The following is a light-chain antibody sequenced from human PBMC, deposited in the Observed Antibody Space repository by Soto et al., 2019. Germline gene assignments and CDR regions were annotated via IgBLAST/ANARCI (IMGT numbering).Light chain of an antibody. CDR1: QSIISSY. CDR2: GAS. CDR3: QQYGSSPT. J-gene: IGKJ4*01. Sequence: VLLTHAPGTLSLSPWERATLSCRSIQSIISSYLGWYQQKPGQGPRLLIYGASSRATGIPDSLSCSGSGTDFNLRISRLEPEDYAVYYSQQYGSSPTSAGGTXVDIK. V-gene: IGKV3-20*01.